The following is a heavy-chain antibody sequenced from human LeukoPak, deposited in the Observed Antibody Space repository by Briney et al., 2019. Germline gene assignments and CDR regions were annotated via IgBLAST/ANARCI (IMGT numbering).Heavy chain of an antibody. D-gene: IGHD5-12*01. CDR1: GYTFTSYD. CDR3: ARDFFQNKGYRRQPYDAFDI. CDR2: MNPNSGNT. J-gene: IGHJ3*02. V-gene: IGHV1-8*01. Sequence: GASVTVSCKASGYTFTSYDINWVRQATGQGLEWMGWMNPNSGNTGYAQKFQGRVTMTRNTSISTAYMELSSLRSEDTAVYYCARDFFQNKGYRRQPYDAFDIWGQGTMVTVSS.